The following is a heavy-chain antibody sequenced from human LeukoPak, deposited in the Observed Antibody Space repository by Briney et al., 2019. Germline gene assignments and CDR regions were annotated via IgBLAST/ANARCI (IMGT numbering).Heavy chain of an antibody. CDR2: IIPIFGTA. J-gene: IGHJ4*02. D-gene: IGHD5-12*01. CDR3: ARDWPLVATTPYYFDY. CDR1: GGTFSSYA. V-gene: IGHV1-69*06. Sequence: SVKVSCKASGGTFSSYAISGVRQAPGQGLEWMGGIIPIFGTANYAQKFQGRVTMTEDTSTDTAYMELSSLRSEDTAVYYCARDWPLVATTPYYFDYWGQGTLVTVSS.